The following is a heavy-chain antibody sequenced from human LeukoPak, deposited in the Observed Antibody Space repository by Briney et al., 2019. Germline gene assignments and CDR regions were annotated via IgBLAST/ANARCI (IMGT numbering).Heavy chain of an antibody. V-gene: IGHV3-9*03. J-gene: IGHJ4*02. Sequence: GGSLRLSCAASGFTFDDYAMHWVRQAPGKGLEWVSGISWNSGSIGYADSVKGRFTISRDNAKNSLYLQMNSLRAEDMALYYCAKDMRKSIAAADWSFDYWGQGTLVTVSS. CDR2: ISWNSGSI. D-gene: IGHD6-13*01. CDR1: GFTFDDYA. CDR3: AKDMRKSIAAADWSFDY.